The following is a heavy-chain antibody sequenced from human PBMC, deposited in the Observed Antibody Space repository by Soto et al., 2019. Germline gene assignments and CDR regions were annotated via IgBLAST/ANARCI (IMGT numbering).Heavy chain of an antibody. CDR3: ARHAGGRYNWFDP. CDR2: IDPSDSYT. CDR1: GYSFTFYF. D-gene: IGHD6-19*01. J-gene: IGHJ5*02. Sequence: KVSGTGCGYSFTFYFVSWVHQMPGKGLEWMGRIDPSDSYTNYSPSFQGHVTISADKSISTAYLQWSSLKASDTAMYYCARHAGGRYNWFDPWGQGTLVTVSS. V-gene: IGHV5-10-1*01.